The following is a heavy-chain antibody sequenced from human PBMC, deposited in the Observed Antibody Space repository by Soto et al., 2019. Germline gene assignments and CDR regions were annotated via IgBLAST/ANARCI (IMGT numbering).Heavy chain of an antibody. Sequence: PGGSLRLSCAASGFTFSSYAMSWVRQAPGKGLEWVSAISGRGGSTYYADSVKGRFTISRDNSKNTLYLQMNSLRAEDTAVYYFAKGPRGYEDYYYYGMDVWGQGTTVTVSS. CDR1: GFTFSSYA. D-gene: IGHD1-1*01. CDR3: AKGPRGYEDYYYYGMDV. J-gene: IGHJ6*02. V-gene: IGHV3-23*01. CDR2: ISGRGGST.